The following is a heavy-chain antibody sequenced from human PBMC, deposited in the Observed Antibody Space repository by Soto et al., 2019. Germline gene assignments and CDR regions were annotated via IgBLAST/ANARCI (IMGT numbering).Heavy chain of an antibody. D-gene: IGHD3-16*01. CDR3: ARGVMDV. J-gene: IGHJ6*02. CDR1: GYTFTSNY. V-gene: IGHV1-46*01. Sequence: QVQLVQSGAEVKRPGASVKVSCKASGYTFTSNYMHWVRQAPGQGLEWVGMINPGGGETTYAQKFQGRVTMTRDTSTGAVYMEVSSLTSEDTAVYSCARGVMDVWGRGTTVTVSS. CDR2: INPGGGET.